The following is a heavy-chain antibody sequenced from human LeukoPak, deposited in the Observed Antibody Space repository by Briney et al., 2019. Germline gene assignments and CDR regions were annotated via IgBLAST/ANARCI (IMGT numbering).Heavy chain of an antibody. D-gene: IGHD3-22*01. Sequence: ASVKVSCKVSGYTLTELSMQWVRQAPGKGLEWMGGFDPENGETIYAQKFQGRVTMTEDTSTDTAYMELSSLRSEDTAVYYCATLDSSGYTQGAAFDIWGQGTMVTVSS. J-gene: IGHJ3*02. CDR1: GYTLTELS. V-gene: IGHV1-24*01. CDR2: FDPENGET. CDR3: ATLDSSGYTQGAAFDI.